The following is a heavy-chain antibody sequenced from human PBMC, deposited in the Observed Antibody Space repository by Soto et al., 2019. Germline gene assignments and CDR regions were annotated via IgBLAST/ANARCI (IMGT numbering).Heavy chain of an antibody. CDR3: ARGRTGITEWPNWFDP. V-gene: IGHV3-33*01. D-gene: IGHD1-1*01. CDR2: IWYDGSNK. Sequence: PGGSLRLSCAASGFTFSSYGMHWVRQAPGKGLEWVAVIWYDGSNKYYADSVKGRFTISRDNSKNTLYLQMNSLRAEDTAVYYCARGRTGITEWPNWFDPWGQGTLVTVSS. J-gene: IGHJ5*02. CDR1: GFTFSSYG.